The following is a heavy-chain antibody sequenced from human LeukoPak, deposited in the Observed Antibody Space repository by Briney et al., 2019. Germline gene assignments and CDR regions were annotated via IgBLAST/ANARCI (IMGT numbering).Heavy chain of an antibody. CDR1: GGSISSSNW. V-gene: IGHV4-4*02. CDR2: IYHSGST. D-gene: IGHD4-17*01. Sequence: SETLSLTCAVSGGSISSSNWWSWVRQPPGKGLEWIGEIYHSGSTNYNPSLQSRVTISVDKSKNQFSLALSSVTAADTAVYYCAAMTTVTLNWFDPWGQGTLVTVSS. CDR3: AAMTTVTLNWFDP. J-gene: IGHJ5*02.